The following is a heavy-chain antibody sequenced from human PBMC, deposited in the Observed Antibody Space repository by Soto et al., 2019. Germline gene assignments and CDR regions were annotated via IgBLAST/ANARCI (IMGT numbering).Heavy chain of an antibody. D-gene: IGHD1-7*01. CDR1: GGSFSGYY. CDR3: ARGHNWNYGDTSYFDY. J-gene: IGHJ4*02. V-gene: IGHV4-34*01. Sequence: LSLTCAVYGGSFSGYYWSWIRQPPGKGLEWIGEINHSGSTNYNPSLKSRVTISVDTSKNQFSLKLSSVTAADTAVYYCARGHNWNYGDTSYFDYWGQGTLVTVSS. CDR2: INHSGST.